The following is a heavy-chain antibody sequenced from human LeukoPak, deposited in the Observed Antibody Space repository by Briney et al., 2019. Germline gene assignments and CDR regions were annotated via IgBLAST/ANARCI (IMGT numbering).Heavy chain of an antibody. CDR3: ARHHDTSGYYYNFDY. CDR2: IYYSGST. V-gene: IGHV4-59*08. D-gene: IGHD3-22*01. Sequence: SETLSLTCTVSVGSLISYYWSWIRQPPAKGREGIGSIYYSGSTNYNPPPKSQVTISVHTSKSQFSVELSSVTAADTAMYYCARHHDTSGYYYNFDYWGQGTLVTVSS. CDR1: VGSLISYY. J-gene: IGHJ4*02.